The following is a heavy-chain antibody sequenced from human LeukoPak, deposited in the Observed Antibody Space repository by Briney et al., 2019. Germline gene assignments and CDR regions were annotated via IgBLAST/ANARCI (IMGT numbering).Heavy chain of an antibody. V-gene: IGHV3-23*01. J-gene: IGHJ6*03. CDR1: GFTFSSYV. CDR3: ARGRYMDV. Sequence: GGSLRLSCAASGFTFSSYVMSWVRQAPGKGPEWISTISSSGGSTFYADSVKGRFTISRDNAKNSLYLQMNSLRAEDTAVYYCARGRYMDVWGKGTTVTVSS. CDR2: ISSSGGST.